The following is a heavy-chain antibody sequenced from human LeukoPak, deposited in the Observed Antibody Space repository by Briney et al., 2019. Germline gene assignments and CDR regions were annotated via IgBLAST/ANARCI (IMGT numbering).Heavy chain of an antibody. CDR2: ISYDGSNK. Sequence: GGSLRLSCAASGFTFSSYAMHWVRQAPGKGLEWVAVISYDGSNKYYADSVKGRFTISRDNSKNTLYLQMNSLRAEDTAVYYCARSVTGRSQEEVDYWGQGTLVTVSS. V-gene: IGHV3-30-3*01. CDR1: GFTFSSYA. D-gene: IGHD3-10*01. J-gene: IGHJ4*02. CDR3: ARSVTGRSQEEVDY.